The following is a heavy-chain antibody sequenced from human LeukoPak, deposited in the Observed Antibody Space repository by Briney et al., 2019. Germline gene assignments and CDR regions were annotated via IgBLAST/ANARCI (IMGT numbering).Heavy chain of an antibody. CDR1: GFTFDDYA. V-gene: IGHV3-9*01. CDR2: ISWNSGSI. CDR3: AKDMEDSGYDGVGFDY. D-gene: IGHD5-12*01. Sequence: GGSLRLSCAASGFTFDDYAMHWVRQAPGKGLEWVSGISWNSGSIGYADSVKGRFTISRDNAKNSLYLQMNSLRAEDTALYYCAKDMEDSGYDGVGFDYWGQGTLVTVSS. J-gene: IGHJ4*02.